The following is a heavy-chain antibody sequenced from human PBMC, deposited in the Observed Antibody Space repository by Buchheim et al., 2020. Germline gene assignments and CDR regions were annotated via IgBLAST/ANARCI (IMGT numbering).Heavy chain of an antibody. Sequence: QLQLQESGPGLVKPSETLSLTCTVSGGSISSSSYYWGWIRQPPGKGLEWIGSIYYSGSTYYNPSLKSRVTISVATSTNQFSLKLSSVTAADTAVYYCARQRIVGATRPHFDYWGQGTL. CDR2: IYYSGST. V-gene: IGHV4-39*01. J-gene: IGHJ4*02. CDR1: GGSISSSSYY. CDR3: ARQRIVGATRPHFDY. D-gene: IGHD1-26*01.